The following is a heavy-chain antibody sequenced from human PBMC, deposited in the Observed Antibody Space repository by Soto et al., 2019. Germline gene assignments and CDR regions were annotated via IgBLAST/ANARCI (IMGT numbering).Heavy chain of an antibody. D-gene: IGHD6-19*01. CDR1: GYSFTSYW. CDR3: ARHNEAVAATY. Sequence: GESLKISCKASGYSFTSYWIGWVRQMPWKGLEWMGVIYPGDSDTRYSPSFQGQVTISADKSISTAYLQWSSLKASDTAVYYCARHNEAVAATYWGQGTLVTVSS. CDR2: IYPGDSDT. V-gene: IGHV5-51*01. J-gene: IGHJ4*02.